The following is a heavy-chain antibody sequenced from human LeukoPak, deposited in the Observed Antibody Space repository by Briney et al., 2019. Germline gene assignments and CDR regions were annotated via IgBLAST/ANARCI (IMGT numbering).Heavy chain of an antibody. Sequence: ALVKVSCKASGYTFTSYDINWVRQATGQGLECMGWMKPNRGDTCYAQKFQGRVTLHRNIYMHIASIALTSLTSEDTAVYYCARGPPERSSSDYWGQGTLVRVSS. CDR2: MKPNRGDT. J-gene: IGHJ4*02. CDR1: GYTFTSYD. D-gene: IGHD6-13*01. V-gene: IGHV1-8*01. CDR3: ARGPPERSSSDY.